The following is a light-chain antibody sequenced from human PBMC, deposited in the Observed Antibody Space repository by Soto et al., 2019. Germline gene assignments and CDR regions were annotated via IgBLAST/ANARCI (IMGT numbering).Light chain of an antibody. CDR2: DAS. CDR3: HSRA. CDR1: QTISRW. J-gene: IGKJ5*01. V-gene: IGKV1-5*01. Sequence: DIQLTQTPSTLSASVGDEVTITCRASQTISRWLAWYQQKPGRAPKLLIYDASTLESVVPSRFSGSGSETELTLTLSSPQPDDFATYFCHSRAFGQGTRLEIK.